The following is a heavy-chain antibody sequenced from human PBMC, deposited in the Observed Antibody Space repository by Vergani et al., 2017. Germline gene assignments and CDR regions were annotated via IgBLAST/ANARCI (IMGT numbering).Heavy chain of an antibody. J-gene: IGHJ6*03. V-gene: IGHV4-39*07. CDR3: ARGGSSSSLGAYYYYMDV. Sequence: QLQLQESGPGLVKPSETLSLTCTVSGGSISSSSYYWGWIRQPPGKGLEWIGSIYYSGSTYYNPSLKSRVTISVDTSKNQFSLKLSSVTAADTAVYYCARGGSSSSLGAYYYYMDVWGKGP. CDR1: GGSISSSSYY. CDR2: IYYSGST. D-gene: IGHD6-6*01.